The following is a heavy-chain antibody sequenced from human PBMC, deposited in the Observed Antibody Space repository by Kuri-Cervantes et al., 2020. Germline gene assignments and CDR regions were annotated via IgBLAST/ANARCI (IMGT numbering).Heavy chain of an antibody. D-gene: IGHD3-10*01. CDR3: ARDGGSGHRDAFDT. CDR2: IWYDGSNK. Sequence: GESLKISCAASGFTFSSYGMHWVRQAPGKGLEWVAVIWYDGSNKYYADSVKGRFTISRDNSKNTLYLQMNSLRAEDTAVYYCARDGGSGHRDAFDTWGQGTMVTVSS. J-gene: IGHJ3*02. CDR1: GFTFSSYG. V-gene: IGHV3-33*01.